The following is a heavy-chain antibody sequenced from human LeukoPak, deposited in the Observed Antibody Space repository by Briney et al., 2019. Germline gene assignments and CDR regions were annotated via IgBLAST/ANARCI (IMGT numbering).Heavy chain of an antibody. V-gene: IGHV1-18*01. CDR1: GYTFTSYG. J-gene: IGHJ5*02. CDR2: ISAYNGTT. D-gene: IGHD2-15*01. CDR3: ARIPSCKSSGGSCYVQVHWFDP. Sequence: ASVKVSCKASGYTFTSYGISWVRQAPGQGLEWMGWISAYNGTTNYAQKLQGRVTMTTDTSTSTAYMELRSLRSDDTAVYYCARIPSCKSSGGSCYVQVHWFDPWGQGTLVTVSS.